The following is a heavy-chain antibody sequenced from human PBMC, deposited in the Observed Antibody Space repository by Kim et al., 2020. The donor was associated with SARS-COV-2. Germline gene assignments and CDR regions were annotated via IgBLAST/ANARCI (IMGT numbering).Heavy chain of an antibody. CDR3: ASYLPHDDYFDY. J-gene: IGHJ4*02. Sequence: ASVKVSCKASGYIFTDYYIHWVRQAPGQGLEWMGWINTNTGGTNYEQKFQGRVTMTRDTSISTVYMELSRLRFDDTAVYYCASYLPHDDYFDYWGQGSLVSVSS. CDR2: INTNTGGT. V-gene: IGHV1-2*02. CDR1: GYIFTDYY.